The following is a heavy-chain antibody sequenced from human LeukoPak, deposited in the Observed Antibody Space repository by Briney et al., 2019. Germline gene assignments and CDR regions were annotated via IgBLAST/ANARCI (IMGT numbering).Heavy chain of an antibody. J-gene: IGHJ4*02. CDR3: ATNVLRYFDWPDY. V-gene: IGHV1-24*01. D-gene: IGHD3-9*01. Sequence: ASVKVSCKVSGYTLTELSMHWVRQAPGKGLEWMGGFDPEDGETIYAQKFQGRVTMTEDTSTDTAYMELSSLRSEDTAVYYYATNVLRYFDWPDYWGQGTLVTVSS. CDR2: FDPEDGET. CDR1: GYTLTELS.